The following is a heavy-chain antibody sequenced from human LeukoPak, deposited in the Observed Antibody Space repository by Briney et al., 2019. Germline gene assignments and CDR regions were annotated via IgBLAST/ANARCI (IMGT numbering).Heavy chain of an antibody. J-gene: IGHJ4*02. V-gene: IGHV6-1*01. CDR3: ARGGNYYDSSGSQYYFDY. CDR1: GDTVSGNSAA. CDR2: TYYRSKWYN. D-gene: IGHD3-22*01. Sequence: SQTLSLTYAISGDTVSGNSAAWNWLRQSPSRGLEWQGRTYYRSKWYNDYAVSVKSRITINPDTSKNQFSLQLNSVTPEDTAVYYCARGGNYYDSSGSQYYFDYWGQGTLVTVSS.